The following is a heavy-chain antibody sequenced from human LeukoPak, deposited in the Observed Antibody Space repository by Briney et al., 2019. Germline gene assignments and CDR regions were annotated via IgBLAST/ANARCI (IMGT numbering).Heavy chain of an antibody. D-gene: IGHD2-21*02. CDR1: GFTLSSNL. CDR2: LYSAGST. CDR3: ARDAGWGLDY. J-gene: IGHJ4*02. Sequence: GGSLRLSCAASGFTLSSNLMSWVRQAPGGGLEWVSLLYSAGSTYSAGSVKGRFTISRDSSKNTLYLQRNSLRAEDTAVYYCARDAGWGLDYWGQGTLVTVSS. V-gene: IGHV3-66*01.